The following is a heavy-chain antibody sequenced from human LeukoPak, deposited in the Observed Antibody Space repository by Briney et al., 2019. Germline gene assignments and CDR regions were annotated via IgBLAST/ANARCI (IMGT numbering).Heavy chain of an antibody. J-gene: IGHJ4*02. CDR3: ARDPGGTWGFDY. D-gene: IGHD7-27*01. Sequence: VASVKVSCKASGYTFTSHGLSWARQAPGQGLEWMGWISIYSGNTNYAQKFQDRISMTTDTSTNTAYMELRSLKSDDTAVYYCARDPGGTWGFDYWGQGALVTVSS. CDR1: GYTFTSHG. CDR2: ISIYSGNT. V-gene: IGHV1-18*01.